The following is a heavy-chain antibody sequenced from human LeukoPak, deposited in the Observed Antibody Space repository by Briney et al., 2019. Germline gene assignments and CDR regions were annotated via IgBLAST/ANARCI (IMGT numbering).Heavy chain of an antibody. CDR3: AKAASHITIFGVVTEYYFDY. CDR2: ISYDGSNK. D-gene: IGHD3-3*01. J-gene: IGHJ4*02. V-gene: IGHV3-30*18. Sequence: PGGSLRLSCAASGFTFSSYGMHWVRQAPGKGLEWVAVISYDGSNKYYADSVKGRFTISRDNSKNTLYLQMNSLRAGDTAVYYCAKAASHITIFGVVTEYYFDYWGQGTLVTVSS. CDR1: GFTFSSYG.